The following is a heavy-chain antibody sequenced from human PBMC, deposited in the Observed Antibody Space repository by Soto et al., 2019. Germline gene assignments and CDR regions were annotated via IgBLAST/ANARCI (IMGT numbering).Heavy chain of an antibody. Sequence: LSLTCAVSGGSISSSNWRSWVRQPPGKGLEWIGEIYHSGSTNYNPSLKSRVTISVDKSKNQFSLKLSSVTAADTAVYYCARDRAYDILTGYSDYYYGMDVWGQGTTVTVSS. V-gene: IGHV4-4*02. CDR1: GGSISSSNW. J-gene: IGHJ6*02. D-gene: IGHD3-9*01. CDR3: ARDRAYDILTGYSDYYYGMDV. CDR2: IYHSGST.